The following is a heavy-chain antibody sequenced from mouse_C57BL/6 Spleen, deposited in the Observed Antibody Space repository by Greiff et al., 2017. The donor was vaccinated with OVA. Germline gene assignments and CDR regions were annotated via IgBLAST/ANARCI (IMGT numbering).Heavy chain of an antibody. Sequence: EVQLVESGGGLVQPKGSLKLSCAASGFSFNTYAMNWVRQAPGTGLEWVARIRSKSNNYATTYADSVKDRFTISRDDSESMLYLQINNLKTEDTAMYYCVGDYDEGYFDVWGTGTTVTVSS. D-gene: IGHD2-4*01. J-gene: IGHJ1*03. CDR1: GFSFNTYA. V-gene: IGHV10-1*01. CDR2: IRSKSNNYAT. CDR3: VGDYDEGYFDV.